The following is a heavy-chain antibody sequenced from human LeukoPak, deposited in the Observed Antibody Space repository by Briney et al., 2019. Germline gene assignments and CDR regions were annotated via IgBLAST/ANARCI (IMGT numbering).Heavy chain of an antibody. CDR3: ARVPGYCSGGSCYYYYDMDV. J-gene: IGHJ6*02. CDR2: IYTSGST. Sequence: SETLSLTCTVSGGSISSGSYYWSWFRQPAGKGLERIGHIYTSGSTNYNPSLKSRATISVDTSKNQFSLKLSSVTVADTAVYYCARVPGYCSGGSCYYYYDMDVWGQGTTVTVSS. CDR1: GGSISSGSYY. D-gene: IGHD2-15*01. V-gene: IGHV4-61*09.